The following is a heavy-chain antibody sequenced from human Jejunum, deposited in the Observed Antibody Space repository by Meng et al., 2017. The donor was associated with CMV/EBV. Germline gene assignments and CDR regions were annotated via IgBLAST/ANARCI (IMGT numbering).Heavy chain of an antibody. D-gene: IGHD4-23*01. CDR2: LSNDGTNT. CDR1: SSW. V-gene: IGHV3-74*01. J-gene: IGHJ6*02. CDR3: ARDSTGSSYVGYYYYGMDV. Sequence: SSWVRWVRQAPEEGLEWVSRLSNDGTNTAYADSVKGQFTISRDNAKNTLYLQMNSLRAEDTAVYFCARDSTGSSYVGYYYYGMDVWGQGTKVTVSS.